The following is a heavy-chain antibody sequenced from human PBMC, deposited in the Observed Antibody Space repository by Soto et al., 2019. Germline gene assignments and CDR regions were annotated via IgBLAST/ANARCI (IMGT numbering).Heavy chain of an antibody. CDR1: GGTFSSYT. CDR2: IIPIFGTA. J-gene: IGHJ4*02. Sequence: ASVKVSCKASGGTFSSYTISWVRQAPGQGLEWMGGIIPIFGTANYAQKFQGRVTITADESTSTAYMELSSLRSEETAVYYCARVRDSGGDHFDYLGQGTLVTVSS. D-gene: IGHD2-21*02. CDR3: ARVRDSGGDHFDY. V-gene: IGHV1-69*13.